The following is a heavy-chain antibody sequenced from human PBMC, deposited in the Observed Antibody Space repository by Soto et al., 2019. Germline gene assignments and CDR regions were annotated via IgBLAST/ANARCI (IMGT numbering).Heavy chain of an antibody. CDR1: GVTFSSYA. D-gene: IGHD2-2*01. J-gene: IGHJ4*02. V-gene: IGHV1-18*01. CDR3: ARGDIVVVPAAIGEAYDY. Sequence: GASVKVSCKASGVTFSSYAISWVRQAPGQGLEWMGWISAYNGTTNYAQKLQGKITMTTDTSTSTAYMELGSLRSDDTAVYYCARGDIVVVPAAIGEAYDYWGQGTLVTVSS. CDR2: ISAYNGTT.